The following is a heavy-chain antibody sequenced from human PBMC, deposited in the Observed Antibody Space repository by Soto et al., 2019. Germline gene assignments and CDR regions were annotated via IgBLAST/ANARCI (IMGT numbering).Heavy chain of an antibody. CDR3: ARVHYDYIWGSYRGLYYYYYYMDV. Sequence: QVQLQQWGAGLLKPSETLSLTCAVYGGSFSGYYWSWIRQPPGKGLEWIGEINHSGSTNYNPSLKIRVTISVDTSKNQFSLKLSSVTAADTAVYYCARVHYDYIWGSYRGLYYYYYYMDVWGKGTTVTVSS. CDR2: INHSGST. D-gene: IGHD3-16*02. V-gene: IGHV4-34*01. J-gene: IGHJ6*03. CDR1: GGSFSGYY.